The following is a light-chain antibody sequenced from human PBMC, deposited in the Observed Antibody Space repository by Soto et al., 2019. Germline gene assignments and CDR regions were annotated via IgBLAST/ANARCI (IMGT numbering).Light chain of an antibody. V-gene: IGKV1-5*03. CDR3: QQYNSYSGT. CDR2: KAS. CDR1: QSISSW. Sequence: DIQMAQSPSTLSASVGDRVTITCRAGQSISSWLAWYQQKPGKAPKLLIYKASSLESGVPSRFSGSGSGTEFTLTISSLQPDDFATYSCQQYNSYSGTFGQGTKVEIK. J-gene: IGKJ1*01.